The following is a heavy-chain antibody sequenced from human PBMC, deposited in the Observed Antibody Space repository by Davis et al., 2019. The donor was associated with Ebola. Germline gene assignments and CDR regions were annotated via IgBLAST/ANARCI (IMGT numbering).Heavy chain of an antibody. V-gene: IGHV2-5*02. J-gene: IGHJ4*02. CDR1: GFSLSTSGVG. Sequence: SGPTLVKPTLPFSLSCTFSGFSLSTSGVGVGWIRQPPGKALEWLALIYWDDDKRYNPSLKSRLTITKDTSMNQVVLTMTNIDPVDTATYYFAHRPPLEYVGQGRMFDYWGQGTLVTVSS. CDR2: IYWDDDK. D-gene: IGHD1-1*01. CDR3: AHRPPLEYVGQGRMFDY.